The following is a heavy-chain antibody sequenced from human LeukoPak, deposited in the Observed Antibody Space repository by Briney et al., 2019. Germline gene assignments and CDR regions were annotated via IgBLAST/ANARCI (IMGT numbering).Heavy chain of an antibody. CDR3: ARHGPYYYDSSGRHWYFDL. CDR2: IYYSGST. D-gene: IGHD3-22*01. V-gene: IGHV4-59*08. CDR1: GGSISSYY. Sequence: SETLSLTCTVSGGSISSYYWSWIRQPPEKGLEWIGYIYYSGSTNYNPSLKSRVTISVDTSKNQFSLKLSSVTAADTAVYYCARHGPYYYDSSGRHWYFDLWGRGTLVTVSS. J-gene: IGHJ2*01.